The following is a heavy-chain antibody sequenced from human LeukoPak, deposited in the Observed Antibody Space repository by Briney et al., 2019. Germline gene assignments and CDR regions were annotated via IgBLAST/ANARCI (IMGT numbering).Heavy chain of an antibody. Sequence: SETLSLTCAVYGGSFSGYYWSWIRQPPGKGLEWIGEINHSGSTNYNPSLKSRVTISVDTSKNQFSLKLGSVTAADTAVYYCARLAYYYDSSGYYYPYYYYYMDVWGKGTTVTVSS. D-gene: IGHD3-22*01. CDR3: ARLAYYYDSSGYYYPYYYYYMDV. V-gene: IGHV4-34*01. CDR1: GGSFSGYY. J-gene: IGHJ6*03. CDR2: INHSGST.